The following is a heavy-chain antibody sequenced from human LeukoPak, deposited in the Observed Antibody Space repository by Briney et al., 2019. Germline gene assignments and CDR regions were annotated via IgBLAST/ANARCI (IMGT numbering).Heavy chain of an antibody. CDR1: GFTFSSYG. CDR3: AKAGGSYFGAFDI. Sequence: GRSLRLSCAASGFTFSSYGMSWVRQAPGKGLERVSTIIGSGGHTYYADSVKGRFTISRDNSKNTLYLQMNSLRAEDTAVYYCAKAGGSYFGAFDIWGQGTMVTVSS. V-gene: IGHV3-23*01. D-gene: IGHD1-26*01. CDR2: IIGSGGHT. J-gene: IGHJ3*02.